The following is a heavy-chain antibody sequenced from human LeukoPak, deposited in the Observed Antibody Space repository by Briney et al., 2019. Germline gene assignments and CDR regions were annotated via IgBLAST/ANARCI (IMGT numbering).Heavy chain of an antibody. CDR2: NSGSGDST. CDR3: AKSPPRCSGGSCYGY. Sequence: QSGGSLRLSCAASGFTFSSYAMSWVRQAPGKGLEWVSANSGSGDSTYYADSVKGRFTISRDNSKNTLYLQMNSVRADDTAVYYCAKSPPRCSGGSCYGYWGQGTLVTVSS. CDR1: GFTFSSYA. D-gene: IGHD2-15*01. J-gene: IGHJ4*02. V-gene: IGHV3-23*01.